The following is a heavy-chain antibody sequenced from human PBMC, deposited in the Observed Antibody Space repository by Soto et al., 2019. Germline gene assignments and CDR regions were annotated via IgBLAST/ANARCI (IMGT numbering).Heavy chain of an antibody. Sequence: QVQLQESGPGLVKPSQTLSLTCTVSGGSISSGDYYWSWIRQPPGKGLEWIGYIYYSGSTYYNPSLKSRVXXXVXASKNHFSLKLSSVTAADTAVYYCARERPDGSRLDPWGQGTLVTVSS. D-gene: IGHD6-13*01. CDR3: ARERPDGSRLDP. V-gene: IGHV4-30-4*01. CDR1: GGSISSGDYY. CDR2: IYYSGST. J-gene: IGHJ5*02.